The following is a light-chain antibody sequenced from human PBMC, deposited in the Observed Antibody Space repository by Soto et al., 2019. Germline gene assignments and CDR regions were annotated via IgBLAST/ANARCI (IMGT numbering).Light chain of an antibody. CDR1: QSVLYSSNNKNY. J-gene: IGKJ4*01. CDR2: DIF. CDR3: QQYNSWPLT. Sequence: DIVMTQSPDSLAVSLGERATINCKSSQSVLYSSNNKNYLAWYQQKPGQAPRLVIYDIFTRATGVPTRISGSGSGTEFTLTISSLQSEDFAVYYCQQYNSWPLTFGGGTKVEIK. V-gene: IGKV4-1*01.